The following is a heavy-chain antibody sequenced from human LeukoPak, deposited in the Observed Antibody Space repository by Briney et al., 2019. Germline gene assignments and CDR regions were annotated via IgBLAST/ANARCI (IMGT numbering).Heavy chain of an antibody. D-gene: IGHD6-19*01. Sequence: GESLKISCKGSGYSFTSHWISWVRQLPGKGLEWTGRIDPSDSYTNYSPSFQGHVTISADKSISTVYLQWSSLKASDTAMYYCARRTVAGRSWFDPWGQGTLVTVSS. CDR3: ARRTVAGRSWFDP. CDR2: IDPSDSYT. CDR1: GYSFTSHW. V-gene: IGHV5-10-1*01. J-gene: IGHJ5*02.